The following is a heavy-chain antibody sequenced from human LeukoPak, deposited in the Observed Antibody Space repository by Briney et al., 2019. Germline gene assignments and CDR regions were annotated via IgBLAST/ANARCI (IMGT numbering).Heavy chain of an antibody. Sequence: GGSLRLSCSASGFTFSSYAMHWVRQAPGKGLDYVSAISSNGGSTYYADSVKGRFTMSRDNSKNTLYLQMSSLRAEDTAVYYCVTDYYGRDVWGQGATVTVSS. V-gene: IGHV3-64D*06. CDR2: ISSNGGST. CDR1: GFTFSSYA. J-gene: IGHJ6*02. CDR3: VTDYYGRDV.